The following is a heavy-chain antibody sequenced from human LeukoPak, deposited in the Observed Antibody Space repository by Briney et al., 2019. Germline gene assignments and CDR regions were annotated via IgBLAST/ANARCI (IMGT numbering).Heavy chain of an antibody. J-gene: IGHJ1*01. CDR1: GYTFTSYD. D-gene: IGHD6-6*01. V-gene: IGHV1-8*03. Sequence: ASVKVSCKASGYTFTSYDINWVRQATVQGLEWMGWMNPNSGNTGYAQKFQGRVTITRNTSISTAYMELSSLRSEDTAVYYCARNGREARHFQHWGQGTLVTVSS. CDR2: MNPNSGNT. CDR3: ARNGREARHFQH.